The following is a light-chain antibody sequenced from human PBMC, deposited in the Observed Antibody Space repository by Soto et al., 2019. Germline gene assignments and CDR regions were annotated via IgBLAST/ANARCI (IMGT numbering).Light chain of an antibody. CDR2: EVS. CDR1: SSYVGGYNY. Sequence: QSALTQPASVSGSPGQSITISCTGSSSYVGGYNYVSWYQLHPGKAPKLMVYEVSNRPSGVSNRFSGSKSGNTASLTISGLQAEDEADYYCSSYTSSTAYDFGTGTKVTVL. CDR3: SSYTSSTAYD. J-gene: IGLJ1*01. V-gene: IGLV2-14*01.